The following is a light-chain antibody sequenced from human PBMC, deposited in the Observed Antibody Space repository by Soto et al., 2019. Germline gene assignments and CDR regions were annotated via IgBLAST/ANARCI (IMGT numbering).Light chain of an antibody. CDR2: AAS. J-gene: IGKJ2*01. V-gene: IGKV1-39*01. CDR1: RSISNY. CDR3: QQSYSFPYP. Sequence: DIQMTQSPSSLSASAGDRVTITCRASRSISNYLNWYQQKPGKAHKVLIYAASSVLSGVPSRFSGSRSGTDFTLTISSLQPEDFAIYYCQQSYSFPYPFGRGTKVEIK.